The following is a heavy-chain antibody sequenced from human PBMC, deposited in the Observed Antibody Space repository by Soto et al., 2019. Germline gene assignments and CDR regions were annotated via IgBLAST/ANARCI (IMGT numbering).Heavy chain of an antibody. J-gene: IGHJ5*02. CDR1: GFTFSSYA. D-gene: IGHD2-15*01. Sequence: GGSLRLSCAASGFTFSSYAMSWVRQAPGKGLEWVSAISGSGGSTYYADSVKGRFTISRDNSKNTLYLQMNSLRAEDTAVYYCAKDQSLPEVVAATPRGYDPGGQGTLGTVSS. CDR3: AKDQSLPEVVAATPRGYDP. V-gene: IGHV3-23*01. CDR2: ISGSGGST.